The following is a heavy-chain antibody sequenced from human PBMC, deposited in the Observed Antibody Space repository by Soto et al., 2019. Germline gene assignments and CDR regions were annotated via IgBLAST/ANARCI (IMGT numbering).Heavy chain of an antibody. V-gene: IGHV3-15*01. CDR2: IKSKTGGGTT. Sequence: GGSLRLSCAASGFTFSNAWMSWVRQAPGKGLEWVGRIKSKTGGGTTDYAAPVKGRFTISRDDSKNTLYLQMNSLKTEDTAVYYCTAGGRGYSGYDFDYWGQGTLVTVSS. J-gene: IGHJ4*02. D-gene: IGHD5-12*01. CDR1: GFTFSNAW. CDR3: TAGGRGYSGYDFDY.